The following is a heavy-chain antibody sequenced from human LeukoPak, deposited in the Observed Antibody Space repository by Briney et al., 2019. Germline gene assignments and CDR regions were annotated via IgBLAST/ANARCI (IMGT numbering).Heavy chain of an antibody. CDR2: IHPSGTT. CDR1: GFSISSGYC. J-gene: IGHJ4*02. CDR3: AREVERRIVN. Sequence: PSETLSLTCVVSGFSISSGYCWGWIRPPPGKGLECIGNIHPSGTTFFNSSLNSRVTMSIDTSKNQFSLKLTSVTAADTAVYYCAREVERRIVNWGQGILVTVSS. V-gene: IGHV4-38-2*02. D-gene: IGHD1-1*01.